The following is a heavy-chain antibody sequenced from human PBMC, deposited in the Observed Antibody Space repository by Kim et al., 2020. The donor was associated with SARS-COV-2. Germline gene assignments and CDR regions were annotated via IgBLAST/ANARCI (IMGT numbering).Heavy chain of an antibody. J-gene: IGHJ5*02. CDR3: ARDGRHYGSGEGFDP. Sequence: SETLSLTCTVSGGSISSSSYYWGWIRQPPGKGLEWIGSIYYSGSTYYNPSLKSRVTISVDTSKNQFSLKLSSVTAADTAVYYCARDGRHYGSGEGFDPWGQGTLVTVSS. D-gene: IGHD3-10*01. CDR2: IYYSGST. CDR1: GGSISSSSYY. V-gene: IGHV4-39*07.